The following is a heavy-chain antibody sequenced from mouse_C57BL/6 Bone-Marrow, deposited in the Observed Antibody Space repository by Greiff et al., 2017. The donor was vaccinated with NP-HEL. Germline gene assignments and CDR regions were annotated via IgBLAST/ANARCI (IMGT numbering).Heavy chain of an antibody. CDR1: GFNIKNTY. CDR3: ARAYYSNPWFAY. D-gene: IGHD2-5*01. CDR2: IDPANGNT. V-gene: IGHV14-3*01. J-gene: IGHJ3*01. Sequence: EVQGVESVAELVRPGASVKLSCTASGFNIKNTYMHWVKQRPEQGLEWIGRIDPANGNTKYAPKFQGKATITADTSSNAAYLQLSSLTSDDTAIYYCARAYYSNPWFAYWGQGTLVTVSA.